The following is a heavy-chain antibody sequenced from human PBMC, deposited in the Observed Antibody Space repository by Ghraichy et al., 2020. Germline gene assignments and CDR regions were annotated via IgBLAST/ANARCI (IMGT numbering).Heavy chain of an antibody. V-gene: IGHV3-48*02. D-gene: IGHD3-3*01. J-gene: IGHJ6*02. CDR3: AREHSLNYDFWSGQEYYYYYYGMDV. Sequence: GGSLRLSCAASGFTFSSYSMNWVRQAPGKGLEWVSYISSSSSTIYYADSVKGRFTISRDNAKNSLYLQMNSLRDEDTAVYYCAREHSLNYDFWSGQEYYYYYYGMDVWGQGTTVTVSS. CDR1: GFTFSSYS. CDR2: ISSSSSTI.